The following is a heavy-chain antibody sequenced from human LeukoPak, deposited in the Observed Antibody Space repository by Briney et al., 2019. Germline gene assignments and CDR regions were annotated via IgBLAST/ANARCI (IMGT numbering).Heavy chain of an antibody. D-gene: IGHD5-18*01. Sequence: RASETLSLTCTVSGGSISSYYWSWIRQPPGKGLEWIGYIYYSGSTNYNPSLKSRVTISVDTSKNQFSLKLSSVTAADTAVYYCARSYSTWIQPELFDPWGQGTLVTVSS. V-gene: IGHV4-59*01. J-gene: IGHJ5*02. CDR2: IYYSGST. CDR1: GGSISSYY. CDR3: ARSYSTWIQPELFDP.